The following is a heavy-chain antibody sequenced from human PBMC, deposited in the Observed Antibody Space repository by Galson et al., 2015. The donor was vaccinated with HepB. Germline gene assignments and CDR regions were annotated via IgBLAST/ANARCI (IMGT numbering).Heavy chain of an antibody. Sequence: SLRLSCAASGFTFSSYWMSWVRQAPGKGLEWVGRIKSKTDGGTTDYAAPVRGRFAISRDDSRKILYLQMNSLKTEDTAVYYCSWLALDYWGQGALVTVSS. CDR1: GFTFSSYW. V-gene: IGHV3-15*01. CDR2: IKSKTDGGTT. J-gene: IGHJ4*02. CDR3: SWLALDY. D-gene: IGHD5-12*01.